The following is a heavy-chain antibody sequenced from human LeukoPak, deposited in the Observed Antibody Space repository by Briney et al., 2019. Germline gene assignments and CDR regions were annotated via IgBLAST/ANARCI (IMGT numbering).Heavy chain of an antibody. Sequence: GASVKVSCKASGYSFSNYDINWVRQATGQGLEWMGWMNPKSGDTGYSQKFQGRVFITRDTSINTAYMELSSLGSDDTAVYYCARAPSGWYGPHYFDYWGQGTLVTVSS. D-gene: IGHD6-19*01. V-gene: IGHV1-8*03. CDR2: MNPKSGDT. CDR3: ARAPSGWYGPHYFDY. CDR1: GYSFSNYD. J-gene: IGHJ4*02.